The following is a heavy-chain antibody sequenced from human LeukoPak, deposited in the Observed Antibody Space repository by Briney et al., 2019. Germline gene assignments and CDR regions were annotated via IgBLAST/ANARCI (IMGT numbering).Heavy chain of an antibody. Sequence: SETLSLTCTVSGGSISSSSYYWGWIRQPPGKGLEWIGSIYYSGSTYYNPSLKSRVTTSVDTSKNQFSLKLSSVTAADTAVYYCARHEKYSYVPFDYWGQGTLVTVSS. CDR3: ARHEKYSYVPFDY. V-gene: IGHV4-39*01. D-gene: IGHD5-18*01. CDR2: IYYSGST. CDR1: GGSISSSSYY. J-gene: IGHJ4*02.